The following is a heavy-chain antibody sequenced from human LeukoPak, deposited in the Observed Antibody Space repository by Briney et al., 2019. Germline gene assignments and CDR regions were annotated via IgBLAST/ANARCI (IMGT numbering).Heavy chain of an antibody. D-gene: IGHD3-10*01. Sequence: SETLSLTCTVSGGSISSSAYFWSWIRQPPGKGLEWIGSIYYSGSSYYNPSLKSRVTISVDTSKNQFSLNLSSVTAADTAVYYCATNSYGSGSYTGAFDIWGQGTMVTVSS. V-gene: IGHV4-39*01. CDR1: GGSISSSAYF. J-gene: IGHJ3*02. CDR2: IYYSGSS. CDR3: ATNSYGSGSYTGAFDI.